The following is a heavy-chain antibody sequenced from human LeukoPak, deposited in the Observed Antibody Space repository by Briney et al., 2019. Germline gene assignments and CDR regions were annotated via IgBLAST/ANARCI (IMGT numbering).Heavy chain of an antibody. CDR3: ARYPRNDYGDPLFDY. V-gene: IGHV4-59*01. J-gene: IGHJ4*02. Sequence: SETLSLTCTVSGGSISSYYWSWIRQPPGKGLEWIGYIYYSGSTNYNPSLKSRVTISVDTSKNQFSLKLSSVTAADTAVYYCARYPRNDYGDPLFDYWGQGTLVTVSS. CDR2: IYYSGST. D-gene: IGHD4-17*01. CDR1: GGSISSYY.